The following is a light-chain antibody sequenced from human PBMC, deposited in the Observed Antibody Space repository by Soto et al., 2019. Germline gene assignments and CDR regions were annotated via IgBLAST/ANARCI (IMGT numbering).Light chain of an antibody. J-gene: IGLJ1*01. CDR2: DVS. CDR3: SSYTSSSTLFYV. CDR1: SSDVGGYNY. V-gene: IGLV2-14*01. Sequence: QSVLTQPASVSGSPGQSITISCTGTSSDVGGYNYVSWYQQHPGKAPKLMIYDVSNRPSGVSNRFSGSKSANTASLTISGLQAEDEADYYCSSYTSSSTLFYVFGTGTKLTVL.